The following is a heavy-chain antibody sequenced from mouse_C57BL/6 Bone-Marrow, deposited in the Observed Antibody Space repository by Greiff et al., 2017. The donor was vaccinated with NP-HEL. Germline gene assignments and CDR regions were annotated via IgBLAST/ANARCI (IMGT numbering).Heavy chain of an antibody. Sequence: VQLQQSGPELVKPGASVKISCKASGYSFTGYYMNWVKHSPETSLEWIGEITPSTGGTTYNQKFKAKATLTVDKSSSTAYMQRKSLTSEDSAVYYCARYYGTYFDYWGQGTTLTVSA. J-gene: IGHJ2*01. CDR3: ARYYGTYFDY. V-gene: IGHV1-42*01. CDR2: ITPSTGGT. CDR1: GYSFTGYY. D-gene: IGHD1-1*01.